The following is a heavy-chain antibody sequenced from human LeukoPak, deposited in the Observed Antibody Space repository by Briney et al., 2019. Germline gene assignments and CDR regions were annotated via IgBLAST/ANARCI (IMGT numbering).Heavy chain of an antibody. V-gene: IGHV1-24*01. J-gene: IGHJ5*02. CDR3: ATFLDVLRFLVGFDP. CDR1: GYTLTELS. Sequence: GASVTVSFTVSGYTLTELSMHWVRQAPGKGLEWMGGFDPEDGETIYAQKFQGRVTMTEDTSTDTAYMELSSLRSEDTAVYYCATFLDVLRFLVGFDPWGQGTLVTVSS. CDR2: FDPEDGET. D-gene: IGHD3-3*01.